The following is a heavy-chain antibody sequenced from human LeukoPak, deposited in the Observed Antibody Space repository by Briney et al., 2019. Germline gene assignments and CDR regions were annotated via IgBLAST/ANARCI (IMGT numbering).Heavy chain of an antibody. V-gene: IGHV3-30*18. CDR1: GFTFSSYG. J-gene: IGHJ4*02. Sequence: GRSLRLSCAASGFTFSSYGMHWVRQAPGKGLEWVAVISYDGSNKYYADSVKGRFTISRDNSKNTLYLQMNRLRAEDRAVYYCAKDLYYFWSGYGSNFDYWGQGTLVTVSS. CDR2: ISYDGSNK. CDR3: AKDLYYFWSGYGSNFDY. D-gene: IGHD3-3*01.